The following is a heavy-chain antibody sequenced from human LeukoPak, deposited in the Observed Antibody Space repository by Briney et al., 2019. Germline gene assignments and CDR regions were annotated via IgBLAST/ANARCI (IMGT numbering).Heavy chain of an antibody. CDR1: GFTFSSYA. CDR2: ISGSGGST. V-gene: IGHV3-23*01. CDR3: LRSVSGNYGLFDF. Sequence: GGSLRLSCAASGFTFSSYAMSWVRQAPGKGLEWVSAISGSGGSTYYADSVKGRFTISRDNSKNTLYLQMNSLRAEDTAVYYCLRSVSGNYGLFDFWGQGSLVTVSS. D-gene: IGHD1-26*01. J-gene: IGHJ4*02.